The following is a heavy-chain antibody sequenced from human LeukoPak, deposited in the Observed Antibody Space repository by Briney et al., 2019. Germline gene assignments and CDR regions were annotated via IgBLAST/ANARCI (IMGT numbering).Heavy chain of an antibody. CDR3: ARGVRGDCRSTSCYVLYYYYYMDV. J-gene: IGHJ6*03. D-gene: IGHD2-2*01. CDR1: GFTFSSYG. Sequence: GGSLRLSCAASGFTFSSYGMHLVRPAPGKGLGWGGLVSYDGYKKYYADSVRGRFTISRDFYSDTLYLEMNSLRVEDTAIYYCARGVRGDCRSTSCYVLYYYYYMDVWGEGTSVTVSS. CDR2: VSYDGYKK. V-gene: IGHV3-30*03.